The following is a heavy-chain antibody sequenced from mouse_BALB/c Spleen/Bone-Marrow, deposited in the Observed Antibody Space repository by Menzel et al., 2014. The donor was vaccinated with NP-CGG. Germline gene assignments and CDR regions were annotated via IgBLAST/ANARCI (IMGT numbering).Heavy chain of an antibody. CDR1: GFTFSSYG. V-gene: IGHV5-6*01. J-gene: IGHJ2*01. D-gene: IGHD2-4*01. CDR2: ISSGGSYT. Sequence: EVHLEESGGDLVKPGGSLKLSCAASGFTFSSYGMSWVRQTPDKRLEWVATISSGGSYTYYPDSVKGRFTISRYNAKNTLYLQMSSLKSEDTAMYYCARQTYYDYDGYFDYWGQGTTLTVSS. CDR3: ARQTYYDYDGYFDY.